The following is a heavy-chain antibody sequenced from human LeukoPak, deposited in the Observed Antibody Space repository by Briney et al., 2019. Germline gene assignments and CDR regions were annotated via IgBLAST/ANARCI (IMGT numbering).Heavy chain of an antibody. J-gene: IGHJ4*02. CDR3: ARDHTYYYDSSGYEDY. CDR1: GGSFSGYY. CDR2: INHSGST. V-gene: IGHV4-34*01. D-gene: IGHD3-22*01. Sequence: SETLSLTCAVYGGSFSGYYWSWIRQPPGEGLEWIGEINHSGSTNYNPSLKSRVTISVDTSKNQFSLKLSSVTAADTAVYYCARDHTYYYDSSGYEDYWGQGTLVTVSS.